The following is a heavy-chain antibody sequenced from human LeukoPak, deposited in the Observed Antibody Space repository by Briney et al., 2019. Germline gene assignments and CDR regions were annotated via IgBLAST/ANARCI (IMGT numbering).Heavy chain of an antibody. CDR3: ARVSSSSSDY. Sequence: GGSLRLSCVASGFTFSNYAMSWVRQAPGKGLEWVSTLSSSGGSTYHADSVTGRFTISRDNSKNTLYLQMNSLRADDTAVYYCARVSSSSSDYWGQGTLVTVSS. D-gene: IGHD6-6*01. CDR2: LSSSGGST. CDR1: GFTFSNYA. V-gene: IGHV3-23*01. J-gene: IGHJ4*02.